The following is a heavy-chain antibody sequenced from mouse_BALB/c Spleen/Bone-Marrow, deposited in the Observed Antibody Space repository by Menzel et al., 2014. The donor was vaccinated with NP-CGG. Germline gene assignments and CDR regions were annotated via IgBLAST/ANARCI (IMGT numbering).Heavy chain of an antibody. CDR2: IDPANGNT. CDR1: GFNIKDTY. CDR3: ARWEYYAMDY. Sequence: VQLLQSGAVLVKPGASVKLSCTASGFNIKDTYMLWVKQRPEQCLEWIGRIDPANGNTKYDLKFQGKATITADTSSNTAYLQLSSLTSEDTAVYYCARWEYYAMDYWGQGTSVPGAS. V-gene: IGHV14-3*02. D-gene: IGHD4-1*01. J-gene: IGHJ4*01.